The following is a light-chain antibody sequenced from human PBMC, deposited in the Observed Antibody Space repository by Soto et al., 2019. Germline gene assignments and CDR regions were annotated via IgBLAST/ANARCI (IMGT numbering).Light chain of an antibody. CDR3: KQSYSTPLT. J-gene: IGKJ4*01. Sequence: DIQITQSPSSLSAYVGERVNITFRASQSISSYLNWYQQKPGKAPKLLIYAASSLQSGVPSRFSGSGSGTDFTLTISSLQTEDFATYYCKQSYSTPLTFGGGTKVDIK. CDR1: QSISSY. CDR2: AAS. V-gene: IGKV1-39*01.